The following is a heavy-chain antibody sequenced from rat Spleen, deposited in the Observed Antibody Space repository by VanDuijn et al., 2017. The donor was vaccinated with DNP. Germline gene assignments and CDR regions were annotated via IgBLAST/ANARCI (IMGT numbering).Heavy chain of an antibody. D-gene: IGHD1-6*01. CDR2: ISYDGSST. Sequence: EVQLVESGGNLVQPGRSLKLSCAASGFTFSDYYVAWVRQAPTKGLEWVAYISYDGSSTFYGDSVKGRFTISRDNAKSTLYLQMNSLRSEDMATYYCARGIITALPYWSFDFWGPGTMVTVSS. V-gene: IGHV5-22*01. J-gene: IGHJ1*01. CDR3: ARGIITALPYWSFDF. CDR1: GFTFSDYY.